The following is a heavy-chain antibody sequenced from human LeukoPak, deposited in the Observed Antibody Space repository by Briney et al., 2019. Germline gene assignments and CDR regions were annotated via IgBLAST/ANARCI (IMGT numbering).Heavy chain of an antibody. CDR1: GFTFSRYS. J-gene: IGHJ5*02. V-gene: IGHV3-48*04. D-gene: IGHD2/OR15-2a*01. CDR3: TRDTRALLPDP. CDR2: ISGTSSI. Sequence: PGGSLRLSCAASGFTFSRYSMSWVRQAPGKGLEWVSYISGTSSIYYADSVKGRFTISRDNAKNSLYLQMNSLRAEDTAVYYCTRDTRALLPDPWGQGTLVTVSS.